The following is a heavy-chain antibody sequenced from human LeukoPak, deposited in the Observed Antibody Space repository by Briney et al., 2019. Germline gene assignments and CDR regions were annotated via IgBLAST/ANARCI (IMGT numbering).Heavy chain of an antibody. CDR3: ARIPIVVVPAAQGDNWFDP. CDR1: GDTFTGYY. V-gene: IGHV1-2*02. J-gene: IGHJ5*02. CDR2: INPNIGGP. D-gene: IGHD2-2*01. Sequence: ASVKVSCKASGDTFTGYYIHWVRQAPGQGLEWMGGINPNIGGPNYAQKFQGRVTMDRDTYISTAYMELSRLRSDDTAVYDCARIPIVVVPAAQGDNWFDPWGQGTLVTVS.